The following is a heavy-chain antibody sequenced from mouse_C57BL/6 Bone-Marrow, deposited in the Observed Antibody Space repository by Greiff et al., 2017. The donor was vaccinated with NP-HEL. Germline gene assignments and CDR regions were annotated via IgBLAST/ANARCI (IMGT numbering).Heavy chain of an antibody. CDR1: GFTFSNYW. CDR2: IRLKSDNYAT. V-gene: IGHV6-3*01. Sequence: DVKLVESGGGLVQPGGSMKLSCVASGFTFSNYWMNWVRQSPEKGLEWVAQIRLKSDNYATLYAESVKGRFTISRDDSKSSVYLQMNNLRAEDTGIYYCTIDGNLAWFAYWGQGTLVTVSA. J-gene: IGHJ3*01. CDR3: TIDGNLAWFAY. D-gene: IGHD2-1*01.